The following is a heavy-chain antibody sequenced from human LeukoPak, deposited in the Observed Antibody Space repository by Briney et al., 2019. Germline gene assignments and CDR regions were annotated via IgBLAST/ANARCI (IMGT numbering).Heavy chain of an antibody. CDR2: ISAYNGNT. CDR1: GYTFTSYG. CDR3: ARDLCSGGSCYSGNDAFDI. J-gene: IGHJ3*02. D-gene: IGHD2-15*01. V-gene: IGHV1-18*01. Sequence: ASVKVSCKASGYTFTSYGISWVRQAPGQGLEWMGWISAYNGNTNYAQKLQGRVTMTTDTSTSTAYMELRSLRSDDTAVYYCARDLCSGGSCYSGNDAFDIWGKGTMVTASS.